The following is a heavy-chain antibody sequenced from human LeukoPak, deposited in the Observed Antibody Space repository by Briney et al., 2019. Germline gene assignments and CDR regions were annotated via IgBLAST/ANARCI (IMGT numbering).Heavy chain of an antibody. CDR1: GGSVSSGNYY. CDR2: IYTSGST. J-gene: IGHJ3*02. CDR3: ARGSGGILDAFDI. Sequence: SETLSLTCTVSGGSVSSGNYYWTWIRQPAGKGLEWIGRIYTSGSTNYNPSLKSRVTISIDASKNQFSLRLNSVTAADTAVYYCARGSGGILDAFDIWGQGTMVTVSS. V-gene: IGHV4-61*02.